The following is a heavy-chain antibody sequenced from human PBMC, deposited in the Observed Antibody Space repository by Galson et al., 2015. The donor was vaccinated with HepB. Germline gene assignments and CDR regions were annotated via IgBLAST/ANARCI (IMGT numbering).Heavy chain of an antibody. CDR2: IWYDGSNK. D-gene: IGHD5-18*01. CDR1: GFTFSSYG. J-gene: IGHJ2*01. Sequence: SLRLSCAASGFTFSSYGMHWVRQAPGKGLEWVAVIWYDGSNKYYADSVKGRFTISRDNSKNTLYLQMNSLRAEDTAVYYCARDKLDTAMVDGWYFDLWGRGTLVTVSS. CDR3: ARDKLDTAMVDGWYFDL. V-gene: IGHV3-33*01.